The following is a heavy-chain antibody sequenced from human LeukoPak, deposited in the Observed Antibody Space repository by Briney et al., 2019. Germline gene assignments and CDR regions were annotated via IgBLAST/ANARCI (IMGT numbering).Heavy chain of an antibody. CDR1: GFTFSSYW. D-gene: IGHD3-10*01. Sequence: GGSLRLSCAASGFTFSSYWMHWVRQAPGKGLVWVSRINSDGSSTTYADSVKGRFTISRDNAKNTLYLQMNSLRAEDTAMYYCARELLFDYYDMDVWGQGTTVTVSS. V-gene: IGHV3-74*01. CDR3: ARELLFDYYDMDV. J-gene: IGHJ6*02. CDR2: INSDGSST.